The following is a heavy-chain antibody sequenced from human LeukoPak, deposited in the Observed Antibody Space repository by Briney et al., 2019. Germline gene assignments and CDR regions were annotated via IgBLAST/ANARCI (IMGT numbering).Heavy chain of an antibody. V-gene: IGHV1-18*01. CDR2: INTYSGNT. CDR3: ARVELELLGAFDI. D-gene: IGHD1-7*01. CDR1: GYTFTSYG. Sequence: GASVKVSCKASGYTFTSYGISWVRQAPGQGLEWMGWINTYSGNTNYAQKFQGRVTMTRDTSISTAYMELSRLRSDDTAVYYCARVELELLGAFDIWGQGTMVTVSS. J-gene: IGHJ3*02.